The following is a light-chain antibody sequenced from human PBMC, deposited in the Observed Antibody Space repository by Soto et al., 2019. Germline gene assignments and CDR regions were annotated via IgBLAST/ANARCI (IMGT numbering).Light chain of an antibody. Sequence: EIVLTRSPGTLSLSPGERATLSCRASQSVGSYLAWYQQKPGQAPRLLIYDASNRATGIPARFSGSGSGTEFTLTISSLEPEDFAVYYCQQRTNWLFSFGPGTKVDLK. CDR3: QQRTNWLFS. J-gene: IGKJ3*01. V-gene: IGKV3-11*01. CDR1: QSVGSY. CDR2: DAS.